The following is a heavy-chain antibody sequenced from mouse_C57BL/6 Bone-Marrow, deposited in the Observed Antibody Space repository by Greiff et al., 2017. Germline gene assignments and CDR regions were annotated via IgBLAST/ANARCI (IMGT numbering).Heavy chain of an antibody. CDR1: GFSFNTYA. CDR3: VSYGSSYGGYAMDY. D-gene: IGHD1-1*01. CDR2: IRSKSNNYAT. Sequence: EVMLVESGGGLVQPKGSLKLSCAASGFSFNTYAMNWVRQAPGKGLEWVARIRSKSNNYATYYADSVKDRFTISRDDSESMLYLQMNNLKTEDTAMYYCVSYGSSYGGYAMDYWGQGTSVTVSS. V-gene: IGHV10-1*01. J-gene: IGHJ4*01.